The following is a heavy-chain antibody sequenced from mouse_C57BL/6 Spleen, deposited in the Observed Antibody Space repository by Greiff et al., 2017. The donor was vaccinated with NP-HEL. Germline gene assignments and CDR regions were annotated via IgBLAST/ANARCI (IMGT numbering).Heavy chain of an antibody. V-gene: IGHV1-55*01. CDR1: GYTFTSYW. CDR3: ARGYYYGSSDVYFDY. J-gene: IGHJ2*01. CDR2: IYPGSGST. D-gene: IGHD1-1*01. Sequence: QVQLQQPGAELVKPGASVKMSCKASGYTFTSYWITWVKQRPGQGLEWIGDIYPGSGSTNYNEKFKSKATLTVDTSSSTAYMQLSSLTSEDSAVYYCARGYYYGSSDVYFDYWGQGTTLTVSS.